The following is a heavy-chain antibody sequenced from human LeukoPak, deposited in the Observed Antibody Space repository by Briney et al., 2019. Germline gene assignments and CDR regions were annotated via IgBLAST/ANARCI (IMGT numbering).Heavy chain of an antibody. CDR3: ARLGYSGYPDY. CDR2: INHSGST. J-gene: IGHJ4*02. D-gene: IGHD5-12*01. V-gene: IGHV4-34*01. CDR1: GGSFSGYY. Sequence: SETLSLTCAVYGGSFSGYYWSWIRQPPGKGLEWMGEINHSGSTNYNPSLKSRVTISVDTSKNQFSLKLSSVTAADTAVYYCARLGYSGYPDYWGQGTLVTVSS.